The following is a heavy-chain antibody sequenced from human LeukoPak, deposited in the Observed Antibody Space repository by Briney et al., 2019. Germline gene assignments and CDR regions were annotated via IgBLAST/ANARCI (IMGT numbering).Heavy chain of an antibody. Sequence: GGSLRLSCAATGFTSEHYGMRWVRQVPGKGLEWVSYITWNSGYKGYADSVKGRFAISRDNAKSSLYLLMNCLTGDDTAFYYCAKASDYGGNEFDCWGQGILVTVSS. CDR2: ITWNSGYK. CDR3: AKASDYGGNEFDC. V-gene: IGHV3-9*02. D-gene: IGHD4-23*01. J-gene: IGHJ5*01. CDR1: GFTSEHYG.